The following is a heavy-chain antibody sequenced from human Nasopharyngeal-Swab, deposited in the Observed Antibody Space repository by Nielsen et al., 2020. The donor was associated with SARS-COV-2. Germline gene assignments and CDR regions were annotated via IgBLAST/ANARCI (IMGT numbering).Heavy chain of an antibody. J-gene: IGHJ6*02. CDR2: IYYSGST. D-gene: IGHD3-9*01. Sequence: SETLSLTCTVSGGSISSSSYYWGWIRQPPGKGLEWIGSIYYSGSTYYNPSLKSRATISVDTSKNQFSLKLSSVTAADTAVYYCARGVYDILTGYYPGYYYGMDVWGQGTTVTVSS. CDR3: ARGVYDILTGYYPGYYYGMDV. CDR1: GGSISSSSYY. V-gene: IGHV4-39*07.